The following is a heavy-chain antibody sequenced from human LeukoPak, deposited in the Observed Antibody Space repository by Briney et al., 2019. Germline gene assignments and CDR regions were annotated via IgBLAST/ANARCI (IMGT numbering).Heavy chain of an antibody. CDR3: AKGYCSSTSCYRFDY. V-gene: IGHV3-23*01. Sequence: GGSLRLSCAASGFTFSTYAMSWVRQAPGKGLEWVSAISGSGGSTYYADSVKGRFTISRDNSKNTLYLQMNSLRAEDTAIYYCAKGYCSSTSCYRFDYWGQGTLVTVSS. CDR2: ISGSGGST. J-gene: IGHJ4*02. D-gene: IGHD2-2*02. CDR1: GFTFSTYA.